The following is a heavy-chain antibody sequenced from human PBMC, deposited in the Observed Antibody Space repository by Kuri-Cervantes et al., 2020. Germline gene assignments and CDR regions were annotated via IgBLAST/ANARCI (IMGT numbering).Heavy chain of an antibody. Sequence: GGSLRLSCAPSGFIFSSFVMSWVRLAPGRGLEWVSYISSSGSTIYYADSVKGRFTISRDDSKNTLYLQMNSLRAEDTAVYYCAKSSETGGVSIAVAGKDFDYWGQGTLVTVSS. D-gene: IGHD6-19*01. CDR2: ISSSGSTI. J-gene: IGHJ4*02. CDR3: AKSSETGGVSIAVAGKDFDY. V-gene: IGHV3-23*01. CDR1: GFIFSSFV.